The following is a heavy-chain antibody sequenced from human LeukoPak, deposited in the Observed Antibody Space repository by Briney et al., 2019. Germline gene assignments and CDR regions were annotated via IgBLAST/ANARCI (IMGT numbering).Heavy chain of an antibody. CDR3: ARLTPRWLRIVKAP. Sequence: SETLSLTCSVSGGSIITSSFYWGCIRRPPGKGLECIGSIYYSGSTYYNPSLKSRVTISVDTSKNQFSLKLSSVTAADTAVYYCARLTPRWLRIVKAPWGQGTLVTVSS. V-gene: IGHV4-39*01. CDR2: IYYSGST. CDR1: GGSIITSSFY. D-gene: IGHD5-12*01. J-gene: IGHJ4*02.